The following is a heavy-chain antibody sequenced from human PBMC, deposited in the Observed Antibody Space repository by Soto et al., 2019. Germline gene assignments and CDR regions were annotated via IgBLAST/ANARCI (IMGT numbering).Heavy chain of an antibody. CDR1: GFSFRNYA. Sequence: EVQLLESGGGLVQPGGSLRLSCPASGFSFRNYAMSWVRQVPGKGVEWISTLTGSSSNIYYADSVKGRFAISRDNSRNTLYLQMNSLTAEDTAVYYCANGRATYGLLTHDYWGQGTLVTVSS. V-gene: IGHV3-23*01. J-gene: IGHJ4*02. CDR3: ANGRATYGLLTHDY. D-gene: IGHD3-10*01. CDR2: LTGSSSNI.